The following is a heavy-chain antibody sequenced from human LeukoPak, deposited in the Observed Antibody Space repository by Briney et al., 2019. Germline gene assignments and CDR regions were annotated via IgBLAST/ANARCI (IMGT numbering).Heavy chain of an antibody. CDR1: GFTVSSNY. CDR3: ARGGSITMVRGFTFDY. J-gene: IGHJ4*02. CDR2: IYSGGST. Sequence: PGGSLRLSCAASGFTVSSNYMSWFRQAPGKGLEGASVIYSGGSTYYADSVKGRFTISRDNSKNTLYLQMNSLRAEDTAVYYCARGGSITMVRGFTFDYWGQGTLVTVSS. V-gene: IGHV3-53*01. D-gene: IGHD3-10*01.